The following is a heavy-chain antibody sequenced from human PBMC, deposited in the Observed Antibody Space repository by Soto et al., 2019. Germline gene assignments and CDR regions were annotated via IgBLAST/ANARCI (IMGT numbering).Heavy chain of an antibody. Sequence: ASVKVSCKASGGTFSSYAISWVRQAPGQGLEWMGGIIPIFGTANYAQKFQGRVTITADESTSTAYMELSSLRSEDTAVYYCARGLADSSGYHTDFDYWGQGTLVTVSS. V-gene: IGHV1-69*13. CDR2: IIPIFGTA. CDR1: GGTFSSYA. D-gene: IGHD3-22*01. CDR3: ARGLADSSGYHTDFDY. J-gene: IGHJ4*02.